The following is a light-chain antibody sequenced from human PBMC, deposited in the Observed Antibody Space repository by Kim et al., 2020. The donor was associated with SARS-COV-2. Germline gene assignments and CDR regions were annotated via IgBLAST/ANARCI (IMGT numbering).Light chain of an antibody. V-gene: IGLV1-44*01. J-gene: IGLJ3*02. CDR3: ATWDDSLDAWV. CDR1: SSNTGTNA. Sequence: GQRVYISCDGSSSNTGTNAIQWYQVFPGTGTKLLIYNDDRRTSGVNDGFAGSKSGTSASRALSGQLSDDGGDYCGATWDDSLDAWVLGGGTQLTVL. CDR2: NDD.